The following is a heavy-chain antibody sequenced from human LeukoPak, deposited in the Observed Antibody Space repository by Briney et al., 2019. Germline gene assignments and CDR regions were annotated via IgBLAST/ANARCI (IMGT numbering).Heavy chain of an antibody. D-gene: IGHD6-13*01. CDR1: GYTFTGYY. Sequence: ASVKVSCKASGYTFTGYYMHWVRQAPGQGLEWMGWINPNSGGTNYAQKFQGRVTMTRDTSISTAYMELSRLRSDDTAVYYCATDAPEGLAAAAFAAFDIWGQGTMVTVSS. CDR3: ATDAPEGLAAAAFAAFDI. CDR2: INPNSGGT. J-gene: IGHJ3*02. V-gene: IGHV1-2*02.